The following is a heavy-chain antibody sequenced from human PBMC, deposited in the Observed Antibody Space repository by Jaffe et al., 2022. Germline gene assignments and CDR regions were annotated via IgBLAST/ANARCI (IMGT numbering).Heavy chain of an antibody. CDR3: ARDFDCIGGSCSPGDAFDI. CDR2: INVDGTTR. D-gene: IGHD3-9*01. J-gene: IGHJ3*02. CDR1: GFTFTSYW. V-gene: IGHV3-74*01. Sequence: EVQLVESGGGLVQPGGSLRLSCTASGFTFTSYWMHWVRQVPGKGLVWVSRINVDGTTRSYADSVRGRFTISRDNAENTLYLQMNTLRAEDTALYYCARDFDCIGGSCSPGDAFDIWGQGTTVTVSS.